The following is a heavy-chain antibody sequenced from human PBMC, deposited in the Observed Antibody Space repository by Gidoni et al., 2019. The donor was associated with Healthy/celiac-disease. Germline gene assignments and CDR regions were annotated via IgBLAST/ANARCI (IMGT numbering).Heavy chain of an antibody. J-gene: IGHJ3*02. CDR2: IIPIFGTA. Sequence: QVQLVQSGAEVKKPGSSVKVSCKASGGTFSSYAISWVRQAPGQGLEWLGGIIPIFGTANYEQKIQGRVTITADESTSTAYMELSSLRSEDTAVYYCAGDLVDTAMVPRGRAGDAFDIWGQGTMVTVSS. V-gene: IGHV1-69*01. CDR3: AGDLVDTAMVPRGRAGDAFDI. CDR1: GGTFSSYA. D-gene: IGHD5-18*01.